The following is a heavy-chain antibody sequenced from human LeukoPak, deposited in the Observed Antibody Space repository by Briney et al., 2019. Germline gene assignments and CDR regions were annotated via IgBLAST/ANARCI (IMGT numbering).Heavy chain of an antibody. CDR1: GFTFSSYG. V-gene: IGHV3-30*02. J-gene: IGHJ6*02. Sequence: GGSLRLSCAASGFTFSSYGMHWVRQAPGKGLEWVAFIRYDGNNKYYADSVKGRFTISRDNSKNTLCLQMNSLRAEDTAVYYCAKDRDDYGDFYGMDVWGQGTTVTVSS. D-gene: IGHD4-17*01. CDR2: IRYDGNNK. CDR3: AKDRDDYGDFYGMDV.